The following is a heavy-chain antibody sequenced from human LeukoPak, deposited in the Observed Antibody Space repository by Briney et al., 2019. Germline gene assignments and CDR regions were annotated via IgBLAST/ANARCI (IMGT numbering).Heavy chain of an antibody. Sequence: PGGSLRLSCAASGFTFSSYAMSWVRQAPGKGLEWVSAISGSGGSTYYADSVKGRFTISRDNSKNTLYLQMNSLRAEDTAVYYCAKDLSDYYGSGSHHWGQGTLVTVSS. CDR2: ISGSGGST. CDR1: GFTFSSYA. D-gene: IGHD3-10*01. CDR3: AKDLSDYYGSGSHH. J-gene: IGHJ5*02. V-gene: IGHV3-23*01.